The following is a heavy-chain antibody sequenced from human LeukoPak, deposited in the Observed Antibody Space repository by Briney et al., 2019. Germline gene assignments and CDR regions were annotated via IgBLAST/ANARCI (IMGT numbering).Heavy chain of an antibody. CDR1: GFTFRSYS. CDR3: ARDGKTNFWSGYHRQASGSGSF. J-gene: IGHJ4*02. Sequence: PGGSLGLSCAASGFTFRSYSMNWVRQAPGKGLEWVSSISSSSSYIYYADSVEGRFTISRDNAKNSLYLQMNSLRAEDTAVYYCARDGKTNFWSGYHRQASGSGSFWGQGTLVTVSS. CDR2: ISSSSSYI. D-gene: IGHD3-3*01. V-gene: IGHV3-21*01.